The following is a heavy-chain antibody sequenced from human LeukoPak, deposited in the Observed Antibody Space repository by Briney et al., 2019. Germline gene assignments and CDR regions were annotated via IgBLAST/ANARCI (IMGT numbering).Heavy chain of an antibody. CDR2: ISGSGGST. D-gene: IGHD2-21*02. Sequence: GGSLRLSCAASGFTFSSYAMSWVRQAPGKGLGWVSAISGSGGSTYYADSVKGRFTISRDNSKNTLYLQMNSLRAEDTAVYYCAEDRAYCGGDCYTFFDYWGQGTLVTVSS. J-gene: IGHJ4*02. CDR1: GFTFSSYA. CDR3: AEDRAYCGGDCYTFFDY. V-gene: IGHV3-23*01.